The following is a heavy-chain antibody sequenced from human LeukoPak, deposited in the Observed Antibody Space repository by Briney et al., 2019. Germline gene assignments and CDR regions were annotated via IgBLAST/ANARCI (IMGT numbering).Heavy chain of an antibody. J-gene: IGHJ4*02. CDR2: IKQDGSEK. Sequence: GGSLRLSCAASGFTFSSYAMSWVRQAPGKGLEWVANIKQDGSEKYYVDSVKGRFTISRDNAKNSLYPQMNSLRAEDTAVYYCARDTGGGYSCYDCWGQGTLVTVSS. D-gene: IGHD5-18*01. V-gene: IGHV3-7*01. CDR1: GFTFSSYA. CDR3: ARDTGGGYSCYDC.